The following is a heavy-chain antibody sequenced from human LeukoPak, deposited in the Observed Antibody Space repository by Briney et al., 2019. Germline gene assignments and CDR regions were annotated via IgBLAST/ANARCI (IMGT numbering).Heavy chain of an antibody. CDR2: LYSDGNT. D-gene: IGHD1-26*01. Sequence: GGSLRLSCAPSGFTVITNDMSWVRQAPGEGLEWVSVLYSDGNTKYADSVQGRFTISRDNSKNTLYLEMNSLSPDDTAVYSCARGVEPLATNTLAYWGQGTLVTVSS. CDR3: ARGVEPLATNTLAY. J-gene: IGHJ4*02. CDR1: GFTVITND. V-gene: IGHV3-53*01.